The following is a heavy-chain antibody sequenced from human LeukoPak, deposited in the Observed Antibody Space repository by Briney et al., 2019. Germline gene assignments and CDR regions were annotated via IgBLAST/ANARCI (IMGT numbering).Heavy chain of an antibody. CDR2: ISSSGSTV. J-gene: IGHJ6*03. V-gene: IGHV3-11*04. CDR3: ARESYSNYLGYMDV. D-gene: IGHD4-11*01. CDR1: EFTFSDYY. Sequence: PGGSLRLSCAASEFTFSDYYMSWIRQARGKGLEWVSYISSSGSTVYYADSVKGRFTISRDNAKNSLYLQMSSLRAEDTAVYYCARESYSNYLGYMDVWGKGTTVTVSS.